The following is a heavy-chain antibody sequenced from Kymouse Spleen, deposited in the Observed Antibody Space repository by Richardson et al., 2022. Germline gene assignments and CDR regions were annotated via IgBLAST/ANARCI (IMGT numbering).Heavy chain of an antibody. Sequence: QVQLVQSGAEVKKPGSSVKVSCKASGGTFSSYAISWVRQAPGQGLEWMGGIIPIFGTANYAQKFQGRVTITTDESTSTAYMELSSLRSEDTAVYYCARDSTYYDILTGYYNVGYYYGMDVWGQGTTVTVSS. V-gene: IGHV1-69*05. CDR2: IIPIFGTA. CDR1: GGTFSSYA. CDR3: ARDSTYYDILTGYYNVGYYYGMDV. D-gene: IGHD3-9*01. J-gene: IGHJ6*02.